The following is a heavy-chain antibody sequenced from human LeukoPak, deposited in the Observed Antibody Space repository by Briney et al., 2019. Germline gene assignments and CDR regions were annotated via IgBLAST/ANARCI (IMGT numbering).Heavy chain of an antibody. V-gene: IGHV1-69*01. J-gene: IGHJ4*02. CDR3: ATLHYYDSSGYYYGPNYFDY. CDR2: IIPIFGTA. Sequence: GSSVKVSCKASGGTFSSYAISWVRQAPGQGPEWMGGIIPIFGTANYAQKFQGRVTITADESTSTAYMELSSLRSEDTAVYYCATLHYYDSSGYYYGPNYFDYWGQGTLVTVSS. D-gene: IGHD3-22*01. CDR1: GGTFSSYA.